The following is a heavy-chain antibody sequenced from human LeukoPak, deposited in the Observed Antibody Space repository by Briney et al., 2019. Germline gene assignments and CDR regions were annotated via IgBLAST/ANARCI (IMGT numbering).Heavy chain of an antibody. CDR2: VHYRGCT. Sequence: SETLSLTCTVSGGSISSDYWSWIRQSPGKGMEWIVHVHYRGCTTYNPSLKSRVTISVDTSKNQFSLKLSSVTAADPAIYYCARGSSGRYFIFDDWGQGTLVTVSS. J-gene: IGHJ4*02. V-gene: IGHV4-59*08. CDR3: ARGSSGRYFIFDD. CDR1: GGSISSDY. D-gene: IGHD1-26*01.